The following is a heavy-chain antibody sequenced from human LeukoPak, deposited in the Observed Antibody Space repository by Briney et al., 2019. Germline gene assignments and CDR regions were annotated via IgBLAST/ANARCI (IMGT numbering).Heavy chain of an antibody. D-gene: IGHD4-17*01. CDR3: ARDVTTVTTFGY. CDR1: GGTFSSYS. CDR2: ISSSSAI. V-gene: IGHV3-48*04. Sequence: ASVKVSCKASGGTFSSYSMNWVRQPPGKGLEWVSYISSSSAIYYADSVKGRFTISRHNAKNSLYLQMNSLRVEDTAVYYCARDVTTVTTFGYWGQGTLVTVSS. J-gene: IGHJ4*02.